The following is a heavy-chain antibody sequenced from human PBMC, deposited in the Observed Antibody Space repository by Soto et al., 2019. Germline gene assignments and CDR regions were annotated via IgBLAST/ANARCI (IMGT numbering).Heavy chain of an antibody. D-gene: IGHD2-2*01. CDR2: ISYDGSNK. Sequence: GGSLRLSCAASGFTFSSYGMHWVRQAPGKGLEWGAVISYDGSNKYYADSVKGRFTISRDNSKNTLYLQMNSLRAEDTAVYYCAKPADPYQLLPFDYWGQGTLVTVSS. V-gene: IGHV3-30*18. J-gene: IGHJ4*02. CDR1: GFTFSSYG. CDR3: AKPADPYQLLPFDY.